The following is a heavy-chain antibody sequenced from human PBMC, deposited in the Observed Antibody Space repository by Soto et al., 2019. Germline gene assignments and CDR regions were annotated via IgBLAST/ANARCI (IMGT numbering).Heavy chain of an antibody. J-gene: IGHJ3*02. Sequence: GGSLRLSCAASGFTFSSYGMHWVRQAPGKGLEWVAVIWYDGSNKYYADSVKGRFTISRDNSKNTLYLQMNSLRAEDTAVYYCARGYGSGSYRWGPDNDAFDIWGQGTMVTVSS. CDR3: ARGYGSGSYRWGPDNDAFDI. CDR1: GFTFSSYG. D-gene: IGHD3-10*01. V-gene: IGHV3-33*01. CDR2: IWYDGSNK.